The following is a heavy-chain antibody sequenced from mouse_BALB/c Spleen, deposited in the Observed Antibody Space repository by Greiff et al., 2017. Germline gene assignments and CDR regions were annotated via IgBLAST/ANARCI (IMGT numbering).Heavy chain of an antibody. CDR2: IYPGNSDT. CDR3: TRSDYYGSSYGAMDD. CDR1: GYTFTSYW. V-gene: IGHV1-5*01. Sequence: VQLQQSGTVLARPGASVKMSCKASGYTFTSYWMHWVKQRPGQGLEWIGAIYPGNSDTSYNQKFKGKAKLTAVTSTSTAYMELSSLTNEDSAVYYCTRSDYYGSSYGAMDDWGQGTSVTVSS. J-gene: IGHJ4*01. D-gene: IGHD1-1*01.